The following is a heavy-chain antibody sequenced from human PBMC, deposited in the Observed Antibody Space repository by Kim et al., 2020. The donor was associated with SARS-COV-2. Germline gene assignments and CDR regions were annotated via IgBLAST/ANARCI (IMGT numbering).Heavy chain of an antibody. Sequence: GGSLRLSCATSGFTFSNAWMTWVRQAPGKGLEWVGHIKSKTDGETTDYAAPVKGRFTISRDDSKNTLYLQMHSLKPEDKAVYSCTADSFDNSSSWYLDCWGQGTLVTVSS. V-gene: IGHV3-15*01. J-gene: IGHJ4*02. CDR3: TADSFDNSSSWYLDC. CDR1: GFTFSNAW. CDR2: IKSKTDGETT. D-gene: IGHD6-13*01.